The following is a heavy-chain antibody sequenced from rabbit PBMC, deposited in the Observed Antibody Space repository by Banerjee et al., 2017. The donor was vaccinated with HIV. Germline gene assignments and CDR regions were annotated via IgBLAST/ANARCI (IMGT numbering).Heavy chain of an antibody. Sequence: QEQLEESGGDLVKPEGSLTLTCTASGFSFSSSYWICWVRQAPGKGLEWIACINTISGNTVYASWAKGRFTISKTSSTTVTLQMTSLTAADTATYFCARESLIGYDLWGPGTLVTVS. CDR2: INTISGNT. CDR1: GFSFSSSYW. J-gene: IGHJ4*01. CDR3: ARESLIGYDL. V-gene: IGHV1S45*01. D-gene: IGHD6-1*01.